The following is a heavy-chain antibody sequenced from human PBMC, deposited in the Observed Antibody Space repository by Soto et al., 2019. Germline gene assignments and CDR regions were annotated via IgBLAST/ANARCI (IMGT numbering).Heavy chain of an antibody. J-gene: IGHJ4*03. CDR1: GFTFSSYA. CDR2: ISGSGGST. D-gene: IGHD3-22*01. V-gene: IGHV3-23*01. Sequence: PGGSLRLSCAASGFTFSSYAMSWVRQAPGKGLEWVSAISGSGGSTYYTDSAKGRFTISRDNSKNTLYLQMNSLRAEDTAVYYCVKDFMYYYASSGSETDSWRQGPLVSV. CDR3: VKDFMYYYASSGSETDS.